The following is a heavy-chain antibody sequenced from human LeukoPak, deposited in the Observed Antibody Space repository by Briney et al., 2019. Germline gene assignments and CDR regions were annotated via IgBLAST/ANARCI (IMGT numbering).Heavy chain of an antibody. D-gene: IGHD3-16*01. CDR1: GGSISSGGYY. CDR2: IYYSEST. V-gene: IGHV4-31*03. J-gene: IGHJ6*02. Sequence: PSETLSLTCTVSGGSISSGGYYWSWLRQHQGKGLEWLVYIYYSESTYYNPSLKSRVTISVDTSKNQCSLKLSSVTAADTAVYYCARDTFLTVPEYYYYFGMDVWGQGTTVTVSS. CDR3: ARDTFLTVPEYYYYFGMDV.